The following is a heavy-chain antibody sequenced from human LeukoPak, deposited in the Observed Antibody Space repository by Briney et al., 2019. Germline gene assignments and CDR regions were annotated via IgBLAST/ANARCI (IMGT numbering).Heavy chain of an antibody. CDR1: GYNFASYW. V-gene: IGHV5-51*01. CDR3: ARGAGSYPLDY. CDR2: IYPGDSDT. J-gene: IGHJ4*02. Sequence: GESLKISCESSGYNFASYWIGWVRQMPGKGLEWMGMIYPGDSDTRYSPSFQDQVTISADKSINTAYLQWSSLKASDTAMYYCARGAGSYPLDYWGQGTLVTVSS. D-gene: IGHD1-26*01.